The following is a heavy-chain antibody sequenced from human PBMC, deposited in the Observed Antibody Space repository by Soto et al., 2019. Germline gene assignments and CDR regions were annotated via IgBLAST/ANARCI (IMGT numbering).Heavy chain of an antibody. V-gene: IGHV4-59*08. J-gene: IGHJ2*01. CDR2: IYYSGST. CDR1: GGSISSYY. Sequence: QVQLQESGPGLVKPSETLSLTCTVSGGSISSYYWSWIRQPPGRGLEWIGYIYYSGSTNYNPSLTSRVTVSVDTSEYQFSLKLSSVTAADTAVYYCARFNWYFDLWGRGTLVTVSS. CDR3: ARFNWYFDL.